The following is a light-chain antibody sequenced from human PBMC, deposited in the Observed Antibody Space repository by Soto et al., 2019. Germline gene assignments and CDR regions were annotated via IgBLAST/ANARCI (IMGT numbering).Light chain of an antibody. CDR2: LNSDGSH. V-gene: IGLV4-69*01. CDR3: QTWSTDIRV. J-gene: IGLJ7*02. Sequence: QLVLTQPPSASASLGASVKLTCTLSSMDNSYAIAWHQQQPEKGPRYLMKLNSDGSHSKGDGIPDRFSGSSSGAERYLTISSLQSEDEADYYCQTWSTDIRVFGGGTQLTAL. CDR1: SMDNSYA.